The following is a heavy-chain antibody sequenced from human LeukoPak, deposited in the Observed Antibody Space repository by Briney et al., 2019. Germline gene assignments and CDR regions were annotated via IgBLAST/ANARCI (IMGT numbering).Heavy chain of an antibody. CDR2: ISWNSGSI. Sequence: SLSLSCAASGFTFDDYAMHWVRQAPGKGLEWVSGISWNSGSIGYADSVKGRFTISRDNAKNSLYLQMNSLRAEDMALYYCAKGVISWIAAAGPYDAFDIWGQGTMVTVSS. D-gene: IGHD6-13*01. CDR3: AKGVISWIAAAGPYDAFDI. V-gene: IGHV3-9*03. J-gene: IGHJ3*02. CDR1: GFTFDDYA.